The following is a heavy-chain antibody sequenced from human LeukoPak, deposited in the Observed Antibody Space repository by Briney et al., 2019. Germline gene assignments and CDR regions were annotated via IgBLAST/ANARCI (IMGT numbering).Heavy chain of an antibody. CDR3: TKDPRVVDV. J-gene: IGHJ3*01. Sequence: GGSLRLSCAASGFTFSDYYMTWIRQSPGRGLEWLSYISPRDTYINYADSVKGRFTISRDDATNSLYLQLNSLRDEDTAVYYCTKDPRVVDVWGQGTRVTVSS. V-gene: IGHV3-11*01. CDR2: ISPRDTYI. CDR1: GFTFSDYY.